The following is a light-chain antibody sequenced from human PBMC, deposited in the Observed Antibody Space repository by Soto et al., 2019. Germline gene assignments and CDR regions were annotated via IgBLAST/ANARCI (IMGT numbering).Light chain of an antibody. J-gene: IGLJ3*02. Sequence: QSALTQPRSVSGSPGQSVTISCTGSSSDVGYYNYVSWYQQYPGQAPKLIIYDVNKRPSGVPDRFSGSKFANTASLTISGLQLEDDADYYCCSYAGSYSWVFGGGTKLTVL. CDR1: SSDVGYYNY. CDR3: CSYAGSYSWV. CDR2: DVN. V-gene: IGLV2-11*01.